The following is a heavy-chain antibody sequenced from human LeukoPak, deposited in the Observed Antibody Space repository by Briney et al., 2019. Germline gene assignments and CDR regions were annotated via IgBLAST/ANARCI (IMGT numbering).Heavy chain of an antibody. CDR3: ARVGREWIGEFFDY. V-gene: IGHV3-7*01. CDR2: IKQDGSEK. Sequence: GGSLRLSCAASGFTFSSYWMSWVRQAPGKGLEWVANIKQDGSEKYYVDSVKGRFTISRDNAKNSLYLQMNSLRAEDTAVYYCARVGREWIGEFFDYWGQGTLVTVSS. D-gene: IGHD3-10*01. CDR1: GFTFSSYW. J-gene: IGHJ4*02.